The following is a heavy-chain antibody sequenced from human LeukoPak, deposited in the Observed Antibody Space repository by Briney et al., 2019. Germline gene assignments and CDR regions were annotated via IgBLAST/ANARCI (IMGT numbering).Heavy chain of an antibody. CDR2: ISTYNRKT. J-gene: IGHJ4*02. V-gene: IGHV1-18*01. CDR1: GYTFNSYG. D-gene: IGHD3-10*01. Sequence: ASVKVSCKASGYTFNSYGISWVRQAPGQGLEWMGWISTYNRKTNYAQKFQGRVTMTRDTSISTAYMELSRLRSDDTAVYYCARGAPRGVIITGNDYWGQGTLVTVSS. CDR3: ARGAPRGVIITGNDY.